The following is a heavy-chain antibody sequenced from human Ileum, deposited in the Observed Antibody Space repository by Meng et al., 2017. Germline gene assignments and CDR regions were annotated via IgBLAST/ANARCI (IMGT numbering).Heavy chain of an antibody. Sequence: QGTLQESGPGLVEPSGPPSFTCAVAVGYISSTYLWTWGRQSAGKGLEWIGEIHHSGSTNYNPSLKSRVTISVDKSKNQFSLNLRSVTAADTAVYYCARIDYGGNGIEKYYFDYWGQGTLVTVSS. CDR3: ARIDYGGNGIEKYYFDY. CDR2: IHHSGST. D-gene: IGHD4-23*01. J-gene: IGHJ4*02. CDR1: VGYISSTYL. V-gene: IGHV4-4*02.